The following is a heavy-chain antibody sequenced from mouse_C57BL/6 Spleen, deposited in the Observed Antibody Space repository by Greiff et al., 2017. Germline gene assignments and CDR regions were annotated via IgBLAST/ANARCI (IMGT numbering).Heavy chain of an antibody. J-gene: IGHJ2*01. CDR1: GFNIKNTY. CDR2: IDPANGNT. CDR3: ASTSYGNNYFDY. V-gene: IGHV14-3*01. D-gene: IGHD2-10*01. Sequence: EVQLVESVAELVRPGASVKLSCTASGFNIKNTYMHWVKQRPEQGLEWIGRIDPANGNTKYAPKFQGKATITADTSSNTAYLQLSSLTSEDTAIYYCASTSYGNNYFDYWGQGTTLTVSS.